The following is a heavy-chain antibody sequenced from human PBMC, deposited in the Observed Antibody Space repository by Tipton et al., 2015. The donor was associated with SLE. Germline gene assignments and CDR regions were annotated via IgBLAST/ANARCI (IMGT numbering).Heavy chain of an antibody. Sequence: TLSLTCTVSGGSISSGSYYWSWIRQPAGKGLEWIGHIYTSGSTNYHPSLKSRVTISVDTSKNQFSLKLSSVTAADTAVYYCARSSSYYYGMDVWGQGTTVTVSS. CDR3: ARSSSYYYGMDV. CDR1: GGSISSGSYY. CDR2: IYTSGST. J-gene: IGHJ6*02. V-gene: IGHV4-61*09. D-gene: IGHD6-13*01.